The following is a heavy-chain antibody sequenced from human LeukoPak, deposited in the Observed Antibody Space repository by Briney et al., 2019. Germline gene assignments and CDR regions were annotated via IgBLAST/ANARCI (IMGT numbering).Heavy chain of an antibody. CDR3: ARGGRFPDS. J-gene: IGHJ4*02. CDR1: AGSITNYY. D-gene: IGHD3-10*01. CDR2: IYASVST. V-gene: IGHV4-4*07. Sequence: SETLSLNCTVSAGSITNYYWSWIRQPAGKGLEWIGRIYASVSTNYNPSLKSRVTMSVDSSKNQFSLNLSSVTAADTAVYYCARGGRFPDSWGQGTLVTVSS.